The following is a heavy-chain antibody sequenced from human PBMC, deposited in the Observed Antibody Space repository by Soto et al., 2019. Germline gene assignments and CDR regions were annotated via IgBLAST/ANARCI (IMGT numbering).Heavy chain of an antibody. D-gene: IGHD2-2*01. CDR3: ARGRARYCSSTSCYGWRLNWFDP. Sequence: QVQLQQWGAGLLKPSETLSLTCAVYGGSFSGYYWSWIRQPPGKGLEWIGEINHSGSTNYNPSLKSRVTISVDTSKNQFSRKLSSVTAADTAVYYCARGRARYCSSTSCYGWRLNWFDPWGQGTLVTVSS. V-gene: IGHV4-34*01. J-gene: IGHJ5*02. CDR2: INHSGST. CDR1: GGSFSGYY.